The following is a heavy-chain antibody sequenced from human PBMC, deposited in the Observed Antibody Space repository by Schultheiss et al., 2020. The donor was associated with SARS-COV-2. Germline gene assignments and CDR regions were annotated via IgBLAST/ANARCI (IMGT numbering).Heavy chain of an antibody. V-gene: IGHV1-2*06. CDR1: GYTFTGYY. D-gene: IGHD3-10*01. CDR2: INPNSGGT. Sequence: ASVKVSCKASGYTFTGYYMHWVRQAPGQGLEWMGRINPNSGGTNYAQKFQGRVTMTRDTSISTAYMELSRLRSDDTAVYYCAREGVNYYGSGSYYRSYAFDIWGQGTMVTVSS. J-gene: IGHJ3*02. CDR3: AREGVNYYGSGSYYRSYAFDI.